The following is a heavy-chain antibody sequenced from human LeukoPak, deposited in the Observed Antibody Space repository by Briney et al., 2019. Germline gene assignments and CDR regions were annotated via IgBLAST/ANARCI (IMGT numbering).Heavy chain of an antibody. CDR2: MYSSGSI. CDR1: GGSISSYY. V-gene: IGHV4-4*07. D-gene: IGHD3-9*01. J-gene: IGHJ5*02. CDR3: ARLTGYSSESWFDP. Sequence: SETLSLTCTVSGGSISSYYWSWIRQPAGKRLEWIGRMYSSGSINYNPSLKSRVTMSVDTSKNQFSLKLSSVTAADTAVYYCARLTGYSSESWFDPWGQGTLVTVSS.